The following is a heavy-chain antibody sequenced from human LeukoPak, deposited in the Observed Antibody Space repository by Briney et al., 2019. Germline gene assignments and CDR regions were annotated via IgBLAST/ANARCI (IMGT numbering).Heavy chain of an antibody. CDR2: IYSGGST. Sequence: GGSLRLSCAASGFTVSSNYVSWVRQAPGKGLEWVSVIYSGGSTYYADSVKGRFTISRDNSKNTLYLQMNSLRAEDSAIYYCAKGGGYDSSSWYDYWGQGTLVTVSS. CDR1: GFTVSSNY. J-gene: IGHJ4*02. D-gene: IGHD6-13*01. V-gene: IGHV3-66*01. CDR3: AKGGGYDSSSWYDY.